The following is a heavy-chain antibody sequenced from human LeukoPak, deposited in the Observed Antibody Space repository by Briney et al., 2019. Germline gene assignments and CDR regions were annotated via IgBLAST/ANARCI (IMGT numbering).Heavy chain of an antibody. J-gene: IGHJ4*02. D-gene: IGHD6-19*01. CDR1: GFNFSDHY. V-gene: IGHV3-11*04. CDR2: ISSTGNTI. Sequence: GGSLTLSCAASGFNFSDHYMTGTGQATEKALEWVSYISSTGNTIYYADSVKGRFTISRDNAKSSLYLQMNSLRVEDTAVYFCVREGLAYDYWGQGTLVTVSS. CDR3: VREGLAYDY.